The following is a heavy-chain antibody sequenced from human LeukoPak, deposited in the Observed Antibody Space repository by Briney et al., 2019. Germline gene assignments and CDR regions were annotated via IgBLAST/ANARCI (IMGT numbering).Heavy chain of an antibody. CDR2: IYTSGST. J-gene: IGHJ5*02. CDR3: ARLVAVNWFDP. CDR1: GGSISRHY. D-gene: IGHD2-15*01. Sequence: SETLSLTCTVSGGSISRHYWSWIRQPAGEGLEWIGRIYTSGSTKYNPSLKSRVIISLDTSKNHFSLKLSSVTAADTAVYYCARLVAVNWFDPWGQGTLVTVSS. V-gene: IGHV4-4*07.